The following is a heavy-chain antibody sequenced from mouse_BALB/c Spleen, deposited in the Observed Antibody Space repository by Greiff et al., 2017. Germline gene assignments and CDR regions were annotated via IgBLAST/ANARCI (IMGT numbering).Heavy chain of an antibody. V-gene: IGHV5-4*02. CDR3: AREGGNY. CDR1: GFTFSDYY. D-gene: IGHD2-1*01. J-gene: IGHJ3*01. Sequence: EVMLVESGGGLVKPGGSLKLSCAASGFTFSDYYMYWVRQTPEKRLEWVATISDGGSYTYYPDSVKGRFTISRDNAKNNLYLQMSSLKSEDTAMYYCAREGGNYWGQGTLVTVSA. CDR2: ISDGGSYT.